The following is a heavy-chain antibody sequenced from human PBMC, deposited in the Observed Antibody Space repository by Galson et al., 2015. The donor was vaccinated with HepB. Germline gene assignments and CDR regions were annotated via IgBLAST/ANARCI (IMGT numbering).Heavy chain of an antibody. CDR2: MNPNSGNT. CDR1: GYTFTSYD. Sequence: SVKVSCKASGYTFTSYDISWVRQAPGQGLEWMGRMNPNSGNTGYAQKFQGRVTMTRTSSTGTAYMELSSLRPEDTAVYYCARPGYCTSSRCYSWFDSCGQGTLVTVSS. J-gene: IGHJ5*01. CDR3: ARPGYCTSSRCYSWFDS. V-gene: IGHV1-8*01. D-gene: IGHD2-2*02.